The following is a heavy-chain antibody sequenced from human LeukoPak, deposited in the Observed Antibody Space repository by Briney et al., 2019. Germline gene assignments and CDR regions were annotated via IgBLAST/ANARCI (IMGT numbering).Heavy chain of an antibody. V-gene: IGHV1-69*13. CDR2: IIPIFGTA. J-gene: IGHJ3*02. CDR1: GGTFSSYA. D-gene: IGHD6-19*01. Sequence: GASVKVSCKASGGTFSSYAISWVRQAPGQGLEWMGGIIPIFGTANYAQKFQGRVTITADESTSTAYMELSSLRSEDTAVYYCARDSYSSGWNAFDIWGQGTMVTVSS. CDR3: ARDSYSSGWNAFDI.